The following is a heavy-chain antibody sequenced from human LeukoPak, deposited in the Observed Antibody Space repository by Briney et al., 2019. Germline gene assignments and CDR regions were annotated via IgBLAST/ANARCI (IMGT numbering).Heavy chain of an antibody. V-gene: IGHV3-21*01. Sequence: GGSLRLSCAASGFTFSSYSMNWVRQAPGKGLEWVSSISSSSSYIYYADSVKGRFTISRDNAKNSLYLQMNSLRAEDTAVYYCARLDCSSTSCYEGVLDYWGQGTLVTVSS. CDR3: ARLDCSSTSCYEGVLDY. CDR2: ISSSSSYI. D-gene: IGHD2-2*01. CDR1: GFTFSSYS. J-gene: IGHJ4*02.